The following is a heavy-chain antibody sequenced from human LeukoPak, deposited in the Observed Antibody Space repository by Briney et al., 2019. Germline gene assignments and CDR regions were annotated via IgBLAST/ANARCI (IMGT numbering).Heavy chain of an antibody. CDR1: GGSFSGYY. CDR2: INHSGST. Sequence: SETLSLTCAVYGGSFSGYYWSWIRQPPGKGLEWIGEINHSGSTNYNPSLKSRVTISVDTSKNQFSLKLSSVTAADTAVYYCARGRQYYDFWSGPYLDYWGQGTLVTVSS. D-gene: IGHD3-3*01. V-gene: IGHV4-34*01. J-gene: IGHJ4*02. CDR3: ARGRQYYDFWSGPYLDY.